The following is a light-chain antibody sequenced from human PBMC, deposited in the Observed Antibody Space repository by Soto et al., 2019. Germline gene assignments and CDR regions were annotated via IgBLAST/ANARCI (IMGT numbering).Light chain of an antibody. Sequence: QSVLTQPPSLSAAPGQKVTISCSGSYSNIGNNYVSWYQQLPGTAPKLLIYDNTKRPSGIPDRFSGSKSGASGTLAITGLPTGDEADYYCATWDSSLRGEVFGGETKLSVL. V-gene: IGLV1-51*01. J-gene: IGLJ2*01. CDR1: YSNIGNNY. CDR2: DNT. CDR3: ATWDSSLRGEV.